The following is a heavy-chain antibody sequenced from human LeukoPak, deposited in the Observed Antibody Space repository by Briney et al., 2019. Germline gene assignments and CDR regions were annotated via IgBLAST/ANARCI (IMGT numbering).Heavy chain of an antibody. D-gene: IGHD6-19*01. CDR3: ARHFPHMDYSGWKQGWFDP. Sequence: SSQTLSLTCTVSGDSINSRRYYSAWIRQPPRKRLEWIGSIYYSGITYYNPSLKSQVTIFVETSENQFSLRLISVTAADTAVYYCARHFPHMDYSGWKQGWFDPWGQGTLVTVSS. CDR1: GDSINSRRYY. J-gene: IGHJ5*02. V-gene: IGHV4-39*01. CDR2: IYYSGIT.